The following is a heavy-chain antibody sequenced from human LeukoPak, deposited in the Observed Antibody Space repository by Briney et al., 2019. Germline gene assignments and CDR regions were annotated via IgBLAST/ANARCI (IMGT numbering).Heavy chain of an antibody. CDR2: ISYDGSYK. CDR1: GFTFSSYG. V-gene: IGHV3-30*03. J-gene: IGHJ1*01. CDR3: ARGEYSGSYEYFQH. Sequence: PGGSLRLSCVASGFTFSSYGMHWARQAPGKGLEWVAVISYDGSYKYYADSVKGRFTISRDNAKNSLYLQMNSLRAEDTAVYYCARGEYSGSYEYFQHWGQGTLVTVSS. D-gene: IGHD1-26*01.